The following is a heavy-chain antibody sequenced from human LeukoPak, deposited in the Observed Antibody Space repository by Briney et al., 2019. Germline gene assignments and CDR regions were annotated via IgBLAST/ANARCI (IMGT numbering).Heavy chain of an antibody. Sequence: PGGSLRLPCAASGFTFSDYYMSWIRQAPGKGLEWVSYISSSGSTIYYADSVKGRFTISRDNAKNSLYLQMNSLRAEDTAVYYCARDEVSVSDADGSDYWGQGTLVTVSS. CDR2: ISSSGSTI. D-gene: IGHD1-26*01. J-gene: IGHJ4*02. CDR3: ARDEVSVSDADGSDY. V-gene: IGHV3-11*01. CDR1: GFTFSDYY.